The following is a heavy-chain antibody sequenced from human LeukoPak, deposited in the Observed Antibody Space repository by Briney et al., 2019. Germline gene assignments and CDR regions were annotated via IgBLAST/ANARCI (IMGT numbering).Heavy chain of an antibody. Sequence: GGSLRLSCAASGFTFSSYAMSWVRQAPGKGLEWVSAISGSGGSTYYADSVKGRFTISRDNSKNTLYLQMNSLRGEDTAVYYCAKNPEYSSSSYYFDYWGQGTLVTVSS. CDR2: ISGSGGST. CDR3: AKNPEYSSSSYYFDY. V-gene: IGHV3-23*01. D-gene: IGHD6-6*01. CDR1: GFTFSSYA. J-gene: IGHJ4*02.